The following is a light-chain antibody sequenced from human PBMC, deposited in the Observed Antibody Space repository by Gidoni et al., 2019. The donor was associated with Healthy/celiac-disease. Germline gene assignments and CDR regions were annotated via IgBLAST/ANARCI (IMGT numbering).Light chain of an antibody. Sequence: QSVLTPPPSVSGAPGQRVTISCTGSSSNIGAGYDVHWYQQLPGTAPKRLIDGNSNRPSGVPDRFSGAKSGTSAALAITGLQAEDEADYYCQSYDSSLSGAVVFGGGTKLTVL. CDR2: GNS. J-gene: IGLJ2*01. CDR1: SSNIGAGYD. CDR3: QSYDSSLSGAVV. V-gene: IGLV1-40*01.